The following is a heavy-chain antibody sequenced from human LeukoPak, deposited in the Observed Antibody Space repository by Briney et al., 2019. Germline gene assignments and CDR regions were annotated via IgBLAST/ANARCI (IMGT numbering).Heavy chain of an antibody. Sequence: SETLSLTCAVSGGSISSGGYSWSWIRQPPGKGLEWIGYIYDSGSTYYNPSLKSRVTISVDTSKNQFSLKLSSVTAADTAVYYCARYCSSTSCYMGRAFDIWGQGTMVTVSP. CDR2: IYDSGST. CDR3: ARYCSSTSCYMGRAFDI. CDR1: GGSISSGGYS. V-gene: IGHV4-30-2*01. J-gene: IGHJ3*02. D-gene: IGHD2-2*02.